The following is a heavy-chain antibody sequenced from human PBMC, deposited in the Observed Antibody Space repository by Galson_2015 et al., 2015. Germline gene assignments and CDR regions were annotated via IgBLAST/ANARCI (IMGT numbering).Heavy chain of an antibody. Sequence: SLRLSCAASGFTFSSYGMHWVRQAPGKGLEWVAVISFDGNNKYYADSVKGRIIISRDNSKNTLYLQMNSLRAEETAVYYCAKSNTPYSSGWLIDYWGQGTLVTVSS. CDR3: AKSNTPYSSGWLIDY. CDR1: GFTFSSYG. V-gene: IGHV3-30*18. CDR2: ISFDGNNK. J-gene: IGHJ4*02. D-gene: IGHD6-19*01.